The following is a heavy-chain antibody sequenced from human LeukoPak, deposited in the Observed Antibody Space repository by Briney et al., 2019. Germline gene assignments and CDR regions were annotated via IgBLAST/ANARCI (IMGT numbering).Heavy chain of an antibody. CDR2: IIPISGTP. Sequence: SVKVSCKASGGTFSNYGISWVRQAPGRGPEWIGGIIPISGTPKYAQKLQGRVTISADMSTGTVYMELSSLSYDDTAVYYCAGSYNTYYAQDYWGQGALVTVSS. CDR3: AGSYNTYYAQDY. CDR1: GGTFSNYG. D-gene: IGHD1-14*01. V-gene: IGHV1-69*06. J-gene: IGHJ4*02.